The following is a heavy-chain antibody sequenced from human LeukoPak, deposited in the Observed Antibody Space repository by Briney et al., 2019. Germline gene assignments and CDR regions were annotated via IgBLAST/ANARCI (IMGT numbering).Heavy chain of an antibody. CDR1: GFTFSSYA. CDR3: VSQSYSGSDNYYFHY. V-gene: IGHV3-23*01. D-gene: IGHD1-26*01. J-gene: IGHJ4*02. CDR2: INVGST. Sequence: GGSLRLSCAASGFTFSSYAMSWVRQAPGKGLEWVSSINVGSTYYAYSVKGRFTISRDNSKNTLYLQMKSLRADDTAVYYCVSQSYSGSDNYYFHYWGQGTLVAVSS.